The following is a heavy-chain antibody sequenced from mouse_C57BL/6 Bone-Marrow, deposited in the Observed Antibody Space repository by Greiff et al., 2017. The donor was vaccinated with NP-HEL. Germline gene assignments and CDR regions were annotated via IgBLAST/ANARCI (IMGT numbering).Heavy chain of an antibody. J-gene: IGHJ3*01. V-gene: IGHV2-9-1*01. CDR3: ARTIYYDYDAGFAY. Sequence: QVQLQQSGPGLVAPSQSLSITCTVSGFSLTSYAISWVRQPPGKGLEWLGVIWTGGGTNYNSALKSRLSISKDNSKSQVFLKMNSLQTDDTARYYCARTIYYDYDAGFAYWGQGTLVTVSA. CDR2: IWTGGGT. D-gene: IGHD2-4*01. CDR1: GFSLTSYA.